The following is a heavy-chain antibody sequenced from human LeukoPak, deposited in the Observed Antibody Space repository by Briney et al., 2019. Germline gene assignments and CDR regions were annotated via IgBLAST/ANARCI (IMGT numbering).Heavy chain of an antibody. CDR1: GFTFTSYG. J-gene: IGHJ6*03. Sequence: GGSLRLSCAASGFTFTSYGIHWVRQAPGKGLEWVAFIREEGSKKYYADSVKGRFTISRDNSKNTLYLQMNSLRAEDTAVYYCAKGSKEVLFTRDHHMDVWGKGTTVT. V-gene: IGHV3-30*02. CDR2: IREEGSKK. CDR3: AKGSKEVLFTRDHHMDV. D-gene: IGHD3-3*01.